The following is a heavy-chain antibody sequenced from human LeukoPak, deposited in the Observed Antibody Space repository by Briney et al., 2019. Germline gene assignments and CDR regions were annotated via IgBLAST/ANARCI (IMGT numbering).Heavy chain of an antibody. Sequence: ASVKVSCKASGYTFTDYTMNWVRQAPGQGLEWMGWINTNTGTPTYAQGFTGRFVFSLDTSVSTAYLQIYSLKADDSAVYYCARPRHYSGSYYSDYWGQGTLVTVSS. J-gene: IGHJ4*02. CDR1: GYTFTDYT. D-gene: IGHD3-10*01. V-gene: IGHV7-4-1*01. CDR3: ARPRHYSGSYYSDY. CDR2: INTNTGTP.